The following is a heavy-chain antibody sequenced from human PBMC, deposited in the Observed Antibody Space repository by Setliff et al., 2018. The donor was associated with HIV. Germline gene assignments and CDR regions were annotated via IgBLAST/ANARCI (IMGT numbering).Heavy chain of an antibody. CDR1: GGSISSGGYY. CDR3: ARRTGELDYYYDSSGYHPFDY. Sequence: SETLSLTCTVSGGSISSGGYYWSWIRQPAGKGLEWIGHIYTSGKTHYSPSLKSRITISADTSKNQLSLNLSSVTAADTAVYYCARRTGELDYYYDSSGYHPFDYWGQGTLVTVSS. J-gene: IGHJ4*02. D-gene: IGHD3-22*01. V-gene: IGHV4-61*09. CDR2: IYTSGKT.